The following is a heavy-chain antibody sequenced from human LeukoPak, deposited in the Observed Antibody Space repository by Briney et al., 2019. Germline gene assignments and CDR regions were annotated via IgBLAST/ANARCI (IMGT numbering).Heavy chain of an antibody. V-gene: IGHV4-59*01. CDR2: IYYSGST. CDR3: ARGRDGYNYGYEYFQH. Sequence: SETLSLTCTVSGGSISSYYWSWIRQPPGKGLEWIGYIYYSGSTNYNPSLKSRVTISVDTSKNQFSLKLSSVTAADTAVYYCARGRDGYNYGYEYFQHWGQGTLVTVSS. CDR1: GGSISSYY. D-gene: IGHD5-24*01. J-gene: IGHJ1*01.